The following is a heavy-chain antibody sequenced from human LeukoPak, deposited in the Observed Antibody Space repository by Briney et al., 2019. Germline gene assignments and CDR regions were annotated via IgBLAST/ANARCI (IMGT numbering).Heavy chain of an antibody. J-gene: IGHJ4*02. D-gene: IGHD7-27*01. V-gene: IGHV3-53*01. CDR1: GFTFSSYS. CDR2: IYSDGST. CDR3: ARELGKNSYYFDY. Sequence: PGGSLRLSCAASGFTFSSYSMNWVRQAPGKGLEWVSVIYSDGSTYYADSVKGRFTISRDNSKNTLYLQMNSLRAEDTAVYYCARELGKNSYYFDYWGQGTLVTVSS.